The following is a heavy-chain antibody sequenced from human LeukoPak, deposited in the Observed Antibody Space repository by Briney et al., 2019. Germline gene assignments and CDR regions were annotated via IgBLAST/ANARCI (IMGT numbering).Heavy chain of an antibody. CDR3: ARFPLPSSPGYFDY. CDR2: IYTSGST. J-gene: IGHJ4*02. D-gene: IGHD6-13*01. V-gene: IGHV4-61*02. CDR1: GGSISSGNYY. Sequence: SETLSLTCTVSGGSISSGNYYWYWIRQPAGKGLEWIGRIYTSGSTNYNPSLKSRVTISVDTSKNQFSLKLSSVTAADTAVYYCARFPLPSSPGYFDYWGQGTLVTVSS.